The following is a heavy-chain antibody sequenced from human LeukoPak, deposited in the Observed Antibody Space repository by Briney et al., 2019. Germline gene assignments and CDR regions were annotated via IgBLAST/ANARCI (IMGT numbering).Heavy chain of an antibody. CDR1: DFNFNSHT. J-gene: IGHJ4*02. Sequence: GGSLRLSCTASDFNFNSHTIDWVRQAPGKGLEWVSSISSRSSYIYYADALRGRFTTSRDNARNSVYLQMDGLRVEDTAVYFLPKLDDHYNHFDSWGQGTLVTVSS. CDR2: ISSRSSYI. D-gene: IGHD1-14*01. V-gene: IGHV3-21*01. CDR3: PKLDDHYNHFDS.